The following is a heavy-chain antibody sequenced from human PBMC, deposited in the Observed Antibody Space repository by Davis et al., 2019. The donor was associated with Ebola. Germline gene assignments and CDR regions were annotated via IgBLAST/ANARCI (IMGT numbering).Heavy chain of an antibody. D-gene: IGHD6-13*01. CDR2: ISGSGGST. Sequence: PGGSLRLSCAASGFTFSNAWMNWVRQAPGNGLEWVSAISGSGGSTYYADSVKGRFTISRDNSKNTLYLQMNSLRAEDTAVYYCARGGYSSSWPVAFDIWGQGTMVTVSS. V-gene: IGHV3-23*01. CDR1: GFTFSNAW. CDR3: ARGGYSSSWPVAFDI. J-gene: IGHJ3*02.